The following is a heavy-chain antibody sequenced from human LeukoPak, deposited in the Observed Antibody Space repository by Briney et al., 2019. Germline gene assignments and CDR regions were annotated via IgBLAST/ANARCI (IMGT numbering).Heavy chain of an antibody. V-gene: IGHV4-30-4*01. D-gene: IGHD5-12*01. CDR2: IYYSGST. J-gene: IGHJ4*02. CDR3: ARVDIVATLY. CDR1: GGSISSGDYY. Sequence: SKTLSLTCTVSGGSISSGDYYWSWIRQPPGKGLEWIGYIYYSGSTYYNPSPKSRVTISVDTSKNQFSLKLSSVTAADTAVYYCARVDIVATLYWGQGTLVAVSS.